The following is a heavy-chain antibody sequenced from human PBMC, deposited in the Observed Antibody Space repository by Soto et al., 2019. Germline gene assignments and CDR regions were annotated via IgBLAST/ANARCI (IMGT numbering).Heavy chain of an antibody. Sequence: PSETLSLTCTVSGGSISSSSYYWGWIRQPPGKGLEWIGSIYYSGSTYYNPSLKSRVTISVDTSKNQFSLKLSSVTAADTAVYYCARRYCSSTSCYAGGWFDPWGQGTLVTVSS. J-gene: IGHJ5*02. V-gene: IGHV4-39*01. CDR3: ARRYCSSTSCYAGGWFDP. CDR2: IYYSGST. D-gene: IGHD2-2*01. CDR1: GGSISSSSYY.